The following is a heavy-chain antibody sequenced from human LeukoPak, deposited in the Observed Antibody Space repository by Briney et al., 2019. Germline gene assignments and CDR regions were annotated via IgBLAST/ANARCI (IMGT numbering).Heavy chain of an antibody. J-gene: IGHJ5*02. V-gene: IGHV3-9*01. Sequence: GGSLRLSCVVSGFTFDDYVMHWVRQVPGKGLEWVSSISWNSGNIGYADSVKGRFTISRDNAKSSLYLQMDSLSAEDTALYYCARGTLARVVTNIPGGFDPRAQGTLVTVSS. CDR1: GFTFDDYV. D-gene: IGHD3-10*01. CDR3: ARGTLARVVTNIPGGFDP. CDR2: ISWNSGNI.